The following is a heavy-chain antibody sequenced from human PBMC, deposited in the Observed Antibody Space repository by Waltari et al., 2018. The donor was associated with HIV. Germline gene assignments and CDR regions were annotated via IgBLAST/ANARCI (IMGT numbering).Heavy chain of an antibody. CDR3: ASGSRRGHSHGIDY. CDR2: SLHSGNT. Sequence: QVQLQESGPGLVKPSETMSLTCSVSGYSIESGYYWYWIRQPPGKAREWIGSSLHSGNTYYNPSLKSRLTISLDTSKNQVSLKLSSVTAADTAVYYCASGSRRGHSHGIDYWGQGTLVTVSS. V-gene: IGHV4-38-2*01. J-gene: IGHJ4*02. D-gene: IGHD5-18*01. CDR1: GYSIESGYY.